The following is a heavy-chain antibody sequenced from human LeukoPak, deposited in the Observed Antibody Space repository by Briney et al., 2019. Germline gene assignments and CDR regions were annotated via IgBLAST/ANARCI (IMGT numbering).Heavy chain of an antibody. D-gene: IGHD3-10*01. CDR2: MYLKGIT. V-gene: IGHV3-66*04. CDR1: GFSISTND. J-gene: IGHJ4*02. CDR3: AKRSPPY. Sequence: GGPLRLSCTASGFSISTNDMTWVRQAPGKGLEWVSLMYLKGITKFAVSVQGRFIISRDNSKDTLYLQMNNLRVEDTAVYYCAKRSPPYWGQGTLVSVS.